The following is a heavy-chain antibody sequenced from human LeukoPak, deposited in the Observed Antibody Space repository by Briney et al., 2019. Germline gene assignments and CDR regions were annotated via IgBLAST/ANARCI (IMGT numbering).Heavy chain of an antibody. J-gene: IGHJ3*02. D-gene: IGHD6-6*01. CDR1: GFTVSSNY. CDR3: ARAYSSASGRDAFDI. CDR2: IYSGGST. Sequence: GGSVRLSCAASGFTVSSNYMSWVLQAPGKGLEGVSVIYSGGSTYYADSVEARFTISTDNATNSLYLQMNSLRAEHTAGYYFARAYSSASGRDAFDIWGQGTLVTVSS. V-gene: IGHV3-53*01.